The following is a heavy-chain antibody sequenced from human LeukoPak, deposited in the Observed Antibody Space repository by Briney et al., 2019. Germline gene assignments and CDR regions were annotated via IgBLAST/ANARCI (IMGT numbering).Heavy chain of an antibody. V-gene: IGHV4-59*01. D-gene: IGHD3-10*01. CDR3: ARDGSGSYYPPGINWFDP. CDR2: IYYSGST. CDR1: GGSIGSYY. Sequence: SKTLSLTCTVSGGSIGSYYWSWIRQPPGKGLEWIGYIYYSGSTNYNPSLKSRVTISVDTSKNQFSLKLSSVTAADTAVYYCARDGSGSYYPPGINWFDPWGQGTLVTVSS. J-gene: IGHJ5*02.